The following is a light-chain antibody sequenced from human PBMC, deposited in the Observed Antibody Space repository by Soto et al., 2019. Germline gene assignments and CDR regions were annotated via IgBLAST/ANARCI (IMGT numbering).Light chain of an antibody. CDR1: QSVSSN. V-gene: IGKV3-15*01. CDR3: HQYNNWPRT. Sequence: EIVMTQSPATLSVSPGERATLSCRASQSVSSNLAWYQQKPGQAPRLLIYGASTRATGIPARFSGSGSGTELTLTISSLQSEDFAVYYCHQYNNWPRTFGQGTKVDIK. J-gene: IGKJ1*01. CDR2: GAS.